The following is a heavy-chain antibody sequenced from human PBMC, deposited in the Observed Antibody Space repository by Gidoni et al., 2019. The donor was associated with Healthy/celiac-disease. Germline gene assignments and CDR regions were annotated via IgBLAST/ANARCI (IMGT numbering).Heavy chain of an antibody. CDR3: ARGLVVPAAPSYWFDP. CDR2: MNPNSGNT. J-gene: IGHJ5*02. Sequence: QVQLVQSGAAVKKPGASVKVSCKASGYTFTSYDLNWLRQATGQGLEWMGWMNPNSGNTGYAQKFQGRVTMTRNTSISTAYMELSSLRSEDTAVYYCARGLVVPAAPSYWFDPWGQGTLVTFSS. D-gene: IGHD2-2*01. V-gene: IGHV1-8*01. CDR1: GYTFTSYD.